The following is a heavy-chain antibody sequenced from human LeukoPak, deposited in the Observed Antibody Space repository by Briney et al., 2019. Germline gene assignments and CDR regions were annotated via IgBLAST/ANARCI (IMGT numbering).Heavy chain of an antibody. D-gene: IGHD2-8*01. J-gene: IGHJ4*02. Sequence: PGGSLRLSCAASGFTFSTYAMTWVRQAPGKGLEWVSVIYSGGSTYYADSVKGRFTISRDNSKNTLYLQMNSLRAEDTAVYYCARFGSMGYFDYWGQGTLVTVSS. CDR2: IYSGGST. CDR3: ARFGSMGYFDY. CDR1: GFTFSTYA. V-gene: IGHV3-66*01.